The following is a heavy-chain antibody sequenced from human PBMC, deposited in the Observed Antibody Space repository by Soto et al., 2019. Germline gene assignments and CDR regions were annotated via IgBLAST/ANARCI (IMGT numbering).Heavy chain of an antibody. CDR2: IYRSGTT. Sequence: PSETLSLTCVVSNFSISSGYYWGWIRQSPGKGLEWIASIYRSGTTSYNPSLKSRVTISVDPSENQFSLMLTAVTAADTAVYYCARTNSGSYYSVFHYWGRGSLVTVSS. D-gene: IGHD1-26*01. J-gene: IGHJ4*02. CDR3: ARTNSGSYYSVFHY. V-gene: IGHV4-38-2*01. CDR1: NFSISSGYY.